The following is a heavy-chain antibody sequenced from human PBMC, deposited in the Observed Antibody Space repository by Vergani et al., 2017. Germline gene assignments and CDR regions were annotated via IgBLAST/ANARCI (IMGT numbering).Heavy chain of an antibody. D-gene: IGHD2-2*01. CDR3: ARGKVRYQLLFPFSGNWFDP. CDR1: GGSISSYY. CDR2: IYYSGST. J-gene: IGHJ5*02. Sequence: QVQLQESGPGLVKPSETLSLTCTVSGGSISSYYWSWIRQPPGKVLEWIGYIYYSGSTNYNPSLKSRVTISVDTSKNQFSLKLSSVTAADTAVYYCARGKVRYQLLFPFSGNWFDPWGQGTLVTVSS. V-gene: IGHV4-59*01.